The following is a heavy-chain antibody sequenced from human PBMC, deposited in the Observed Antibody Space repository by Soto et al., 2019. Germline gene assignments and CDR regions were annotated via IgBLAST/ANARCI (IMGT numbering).Heavy chain of an antibody. D-gene: IGHD3-10*01. J-gene: IGHJ3*02. CDR2: INQDGSEK. V-gene: IGHV3-7*05. Sequence: EVQLVESGGGLVQPGGSLRLSCAASGFTFSSYWMSWVRQAPGKGLEWVSNINQDGSEKYYVDSVKGRFTISRDNAKNSRYLQMNSLRAEDTAVYYSARDLALWFGELGEGAFDIWGQGTMVTVSS. CDR1: GFTFSSYW. CDR3: ARDLALWFGELGEGAFDI.